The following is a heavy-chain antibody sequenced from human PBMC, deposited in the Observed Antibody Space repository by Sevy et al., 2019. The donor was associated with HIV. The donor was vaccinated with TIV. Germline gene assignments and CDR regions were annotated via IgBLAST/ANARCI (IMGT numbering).Heavy chain of an antibody. CDR3: ARDNLLPVMVSMVRGALSYYFDY. V-gene: IGHV3-33*01. D-gene: IGHD3-10*01. CDR1: GFTFSDYG. CDR2: VRYDGIEK. J-gene: IGHJ4*02. Sequence: GGSLRLSCTASGFTFSDYGMHWVRQAPGKGLEWVAVVRYDGIEKYYGDSVKGRFTISRDNSKNTLYLQMNSLRAEDTAVYYCARDNLLPVMVSMVRGALSYYFDYWGQGTLVTVSS.